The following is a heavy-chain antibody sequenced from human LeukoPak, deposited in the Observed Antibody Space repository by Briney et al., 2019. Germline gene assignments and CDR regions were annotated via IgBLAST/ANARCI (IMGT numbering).Heavy chain of an antibody. J-gene: IGHJ4*02. Sequence: GGALRLSCAASGFTFSDYGMQGVRQAPGKGLECLSVIWSGGSIADYAESVRGRFTISRDNSKNTVYLQMNSLRAEDTAIYFCTRVATAGTWTDYWGQGTLVTVSS. D-gene: IGHD6-25*01. CDR2: IWSGGSIA. CDR3: TRVATAGTWTDY. V-gene: IGHV3-33*03. CDR1: GFTFSDYG.